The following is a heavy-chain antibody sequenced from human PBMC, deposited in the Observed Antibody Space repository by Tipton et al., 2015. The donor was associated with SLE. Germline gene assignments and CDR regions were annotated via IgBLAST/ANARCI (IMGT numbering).Heavy chain of an antibody. J-gene: IGHJ4*02. CDR3: ARRDNFWGSYRRAHPYFDL. V-gene: IGHV4-39*07. D-gene: IGHD3-16*02. CDR1: GGSISSSGYD. Sequence: PGLVKPSETLSLTCTVSGGSISSSGYDWGWIRQPPGKGLEWIGSFYHSGSTYYNPSLKSRVTISVDTSKNQFSLKLTSVTAADTAVYYCARRDNFWGSYRRAHPYFDLWGQGALVTVSS. CDR2: FYHSGST.